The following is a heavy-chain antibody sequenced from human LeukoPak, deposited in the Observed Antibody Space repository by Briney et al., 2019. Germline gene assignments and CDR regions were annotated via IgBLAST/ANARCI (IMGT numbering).Heavy chain of an antibody. V-gene: IGHV3-30-3*01. CDR3: ARDPVGAHWVWFDR. J-gene: IGHJ5*02. CDR2: ISYDGSNK. CDR1: GFTFSSYA. D-gene: IGHD1-26*01. Sequence: SGGSLRLSCAASGFTFSSYAMQWGRQAAGKGLEWVAGISYDGSNKYYADSVKGRFTICGGNSKNTLYLQMNRRRAENTAVYHCARDPVGAHWVWFDRWGQGTLVTVSS.